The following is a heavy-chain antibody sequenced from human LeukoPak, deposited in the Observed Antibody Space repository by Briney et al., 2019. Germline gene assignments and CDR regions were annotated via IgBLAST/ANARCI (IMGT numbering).Heavy chain of an antibody. CDR3: AKDRGYSDY. J-gene: IGHJ4*02. CDR1: GFTFSSYG. Sequence: PGGSLRLSCAASGFTFSSYGMHWVRQAPGKGLEWVAVISYDGSNKYYADSGKGRFTISRDNSKNTLYLQMNSLRAEDTAVYYCAKDRGYSDYWGQGTLVTVSS. V-gene: IGHV3-30*18. CDR2: ISYDGSNK.